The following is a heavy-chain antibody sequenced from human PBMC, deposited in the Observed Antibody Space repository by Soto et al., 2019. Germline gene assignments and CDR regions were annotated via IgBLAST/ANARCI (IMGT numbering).Heavy chain of an antibody. CDR2: ISAYNENR. D-gene: IGHD1-20*01. Sequence: QIQLVQSGPEVKKPGASVKVSCKAFGYSFTSYGISWVRQAPGQGLEWMGWISAYNENRNYAQKFQGRVTLTTDTSTTTAYMELRGLTSDDTAVYYWARDPPITGSLRGTPLMDVWGQGTTVTVSS. CDR1: GYSFTSYG. CDR3: ARDPPITGSLRGTPLMDV. J-gene: IGHJ6*02. V-gene: IGHV1-18*01.